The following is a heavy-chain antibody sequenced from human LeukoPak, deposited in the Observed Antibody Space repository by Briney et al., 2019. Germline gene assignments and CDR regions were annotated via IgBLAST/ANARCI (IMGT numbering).Heavy chain of an antibody. J-gene: IGHJ4*02. D-gene: IGHD5-24*01. CDR2: IWYDGSNK. Sequence: GGSLRLSCAASGFTFSSYGMHWVRQAPGKGLEWVAVIWYDGSNKYYADSVKGRFTISRDNSKNTLCLQMNSLRAEDTAVYYCARDLRPGNGYNLRYWGQGTLVTVSS. V-gene: IGHV3-33*01. CDR3: ARDLRPGNGYNLRY. CDR1: GFTFSSYG.